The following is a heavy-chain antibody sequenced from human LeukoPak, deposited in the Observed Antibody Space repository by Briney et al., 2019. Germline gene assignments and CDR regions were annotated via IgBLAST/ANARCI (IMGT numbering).Heavy chain of an antibody. J-gene: IGHJ4*02. CDR3: ASARSEWELPSLDY. CDR2: INPNSGGT. Sequence: GASVKVSCKASGYTFTGYYMHWVRQAPGQGLEWLGWINPNSGGTNYAQKFQGRVTMTRDTSISTAYMELSRLRSDDTAVYYCASARSEWELPSLDYWGQGTLVTVSS. V-gene: IGHV1-2*02. D-gene: IGHD1-26*01. CDR1: GYTFTGYY.